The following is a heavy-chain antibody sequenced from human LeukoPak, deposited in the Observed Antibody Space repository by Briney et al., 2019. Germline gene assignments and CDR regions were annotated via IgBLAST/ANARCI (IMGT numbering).Heavy chain of an antibody. CDR1: GGSISARDSY. V-gene: IGHV4-39*01. J-gene: IGHJ4*02. Sequence: SETLSLTCTVSGGSISARDSYWGWIRQPPGRGLEWVGTLYYSGSAYFNPSLKSRVTISVDTSKNQFSLKLRSVTAADTAVYYCAGHLLLRFPTGFDCWGQGTLVTVSS. D-gene: IGHD3-3*01. CDR3: AGHLLLRFPTGFDC. CDR2: LYYSGSA.